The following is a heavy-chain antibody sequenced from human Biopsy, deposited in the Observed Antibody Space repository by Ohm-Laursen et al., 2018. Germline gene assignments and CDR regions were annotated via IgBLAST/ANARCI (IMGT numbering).Heavy chain of an antibody. CDR3: ARASAYGVFDV. CDR2: IDPNSDDT. CDR1: GYTFTGHS. J-gene: IGHJ3*01. V-gene: IGHV1-2*06. D-gene: IGHD4/OR15-4a*01. Sequence: KVSCKASGYTFTGHSCHWVRQAPGQRLEWVGRIDPNSDDTKYAQKFQGRIAMTTDTSITTTYLEVSSLTSDDAAVYFCARASAYGVFDVWGQGTIVTVSS.